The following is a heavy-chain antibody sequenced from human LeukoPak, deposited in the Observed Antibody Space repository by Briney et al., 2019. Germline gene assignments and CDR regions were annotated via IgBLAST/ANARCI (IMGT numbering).Heavy chain of an antibody. CDR2: ISGSGGST. J-gene: IGHJ6*02. Sequence: GGSLRLSCAASGFTFSSYAMSWVRQAPGKGLEWVSAISGSGGSTYYADSVKGRFTISRDNSKNTLYLQMNSLRAEDTAVYYCAILSREYYGMDVWGQGTTVTVSS. CDR3: AILSREYYGMDV. V-gene: IGHV3-23*01. D-gene: IGHD1-26*01. CDR1: GFTFSSYA.